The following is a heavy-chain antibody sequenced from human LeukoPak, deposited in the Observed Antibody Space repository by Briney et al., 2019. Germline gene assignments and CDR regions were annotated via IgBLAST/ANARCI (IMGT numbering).Heavy chain of an antibody. CDR3: ARRDTAMVKYYYYYYMDV. Sequence: GESLKISCKGSGYSFTSYWIGWVRQMPGKGLEWMGIIYPGDSDTRYSPSFQGQVTISADKSISTAYLQWSSLKASDTAMYYCARRDTAMVKYYYYYYMDVWGKGTTVTISS. J-gene: IGHJ6*03. CDR1: GYSFTSYW. CDR2: IYPGDSDT. V-gene: IGHV5-51*01. D-gene: IGHD5-18*01.